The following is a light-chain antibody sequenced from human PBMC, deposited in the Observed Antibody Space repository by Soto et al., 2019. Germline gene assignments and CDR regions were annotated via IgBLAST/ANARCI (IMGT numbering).Light chain of an antibody. CDR1: SSTVGGFNV. CDR2: EGI. J-gene: IGLJ1*01. Sequence: QSVLTQPASVSGSPGQSITISCTGTSSTVGGFNVVSWYQQHPGKAPKVIIYEGIKRPSGVSNRFSGSNSGSTASLTISGLQAEEEADYYCCSYVGGTTYVFGTGTKVTVL. CDR3: CSYVGGTTYV. V-gene: IGLV2-23*01.